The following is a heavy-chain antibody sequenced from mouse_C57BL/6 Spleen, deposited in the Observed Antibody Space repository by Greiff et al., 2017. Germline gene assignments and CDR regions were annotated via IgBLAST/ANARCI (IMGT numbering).Heavy chain of an antibody. CDR2: IDPENGDP. Sequence: VQLQQSGAELVRPGASVKLSCTASGFNIKDDYMPWVKQRPEQGLEWIGWIDPENGDPEYASKFQGKATITADTSSNTAYLQLSSLTSEDTAFYYCTRTTNGPYWYFDVWGTGTTVTVSS. CDR1: GFNIKDDY. CDR3: TRTTNGPYWYFDV. J-gene: IGHJ1*03. D-gene: IGHD2-1*01. V-gene: IGHV14-4*01.